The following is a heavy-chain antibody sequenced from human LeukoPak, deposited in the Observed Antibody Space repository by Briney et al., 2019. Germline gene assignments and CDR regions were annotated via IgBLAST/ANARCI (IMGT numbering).Heavy chain of an antibody. J-gene: IGHJ4*02. Sequence: ASVKVSCKASGGTFSSYAISWVRQAPGQGLEWMGRIIPIFGIANYAQKFQGRVTITADKSTSTAYMELSSLRSEDTAVCYCARSLGYCSSTSCPFDYWGQGTLVTVSS. CDR3: ARSLGYCSSTSCPFDY. CDR2: IIPIFGIA. CDR1: GGTFSSYA. D-gene: IGHD2-2*01. V-gene: IGHV1-69*04.